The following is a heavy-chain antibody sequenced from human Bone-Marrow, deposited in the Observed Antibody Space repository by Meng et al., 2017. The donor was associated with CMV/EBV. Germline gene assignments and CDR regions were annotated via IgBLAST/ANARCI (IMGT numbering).Heavy chain of an antibody. CDR2: INPNNGDT. J-gene: IGHJ4*02. CDR3: ASAYGSGSSIDQYYFDQ. Sequence: YTFTGYYMHGVRQAPGQGLEWMGWINPNNGDTSYAQRFQGRVTMTRDTSISTGYMELSRLRSYDTAVYYCASAYGSGSSIDQYYFDQWGQGTLVTVSS. D-gene: IGHD3-10*01. V-gene: IGHV1-2*02. CDR1: YTFTGYY.